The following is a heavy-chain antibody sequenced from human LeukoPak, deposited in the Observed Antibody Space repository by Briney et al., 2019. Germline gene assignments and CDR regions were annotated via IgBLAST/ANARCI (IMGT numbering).Heavy chain of an antibody. V-gene: IGHV4-30-2*01. CDR1: GVSISSGGYY. Sequence: SQTLSLTCTVSGVSISSGGYYWSWIRQPPGKGLEWIGQINHSGNTNYNPSLKSRVTISVDTSKNQFSLKVTSVNAADTAVYYCARHNYDTTDPWDSWGQGTLVTVSS. CDR2: INHSGNT. J-gene: IGHJ4*02. D-gene: IGHD3-16*01. CDR3: ARHNYDTTDPWDS.